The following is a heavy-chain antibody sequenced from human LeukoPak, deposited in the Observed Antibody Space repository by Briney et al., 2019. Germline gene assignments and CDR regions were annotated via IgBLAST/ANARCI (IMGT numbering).Heavy chain of an antibody. CDR3: ATGGIGFSSYYMDV. CDR2: ISSSSSTI. CDR1: GFTFSSYS. J-gene: IGHJ6*03. D-gene: IGHD3-16*01. Sequence: GGSLRLSCAASGFTFSSYSMNWVRQAPGKGLGWVSYISSSSSTIYYADSVKGRFTISRDNAKNSLYLQMNSLRAEDTAVYYCATGGIGFSSYYMDVWGEGTTVTVSS. V-gene: IGHV3-48*04.